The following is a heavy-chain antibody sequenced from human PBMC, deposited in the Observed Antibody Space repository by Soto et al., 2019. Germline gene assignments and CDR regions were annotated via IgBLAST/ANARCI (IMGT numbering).Heavy chain of an antibody. Sequence: ASVKVSCKASGYTFTSYDMHWVRQAPGQRLEWMGWINAGNGNTKYSQKFQGRVTITRDTSASKAYMELSSLRSEDTAVYYCARDKITGTLDYWGQGTPVTVSS. D-gene: IGHD1-20*01. CDR3: ARDKITGTLDY. V-gene: IGHV1-3*01. CDR2: INAGNGNT. CDR1: GYTFTSYD. J-gene: IGHJ4*02.